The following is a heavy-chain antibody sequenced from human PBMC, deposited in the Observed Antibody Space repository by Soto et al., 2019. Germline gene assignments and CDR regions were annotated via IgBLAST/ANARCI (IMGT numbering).Heavy chain of an antibody. CDR3: ARDGPYYYGFDV. CDR2: IDYRGNT. CDR1: ADSITNSDQY. V-gene: IGHV4-30-4*02. Sequence: SDTLSLNRXVPADSITNSDQYWYWIRKYPGKGLERIASIDYRGNTYYNQSHKGRTVISADTAKNPSSRHLRSVIAALKAMYFCARDGPYYYGFDVWGQGTTVTVSS. J-gene: IGHJ6*02.